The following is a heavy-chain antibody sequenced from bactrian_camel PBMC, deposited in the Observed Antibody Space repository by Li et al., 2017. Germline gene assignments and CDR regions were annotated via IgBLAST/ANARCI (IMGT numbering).Heavy chain of an antibody. CDR1: GHTDSIDSLIT. V-gene: IGHV3S53*01. CDR2: IESDGTT. D-gene: IGHD6*01. Sequence: HVQLVESGGDSVQAGGTLRPSCVASGHTDSIDSLITMGWLRQAPGKEREGVAAIESDGTTSLADSVKGRFTISQDKAKNILYLELNGLKTEDTGMYWCATYRSRGQGTQVTVS. J-gene: IGHJ4*01.